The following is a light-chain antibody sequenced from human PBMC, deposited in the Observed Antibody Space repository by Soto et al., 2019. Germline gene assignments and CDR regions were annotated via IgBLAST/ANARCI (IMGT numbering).Light chain of an antibody. CDR2: WAS. Sequence: DIVMTQSPDSLAVSLGERATINCKSSQSVLYSSNNKNYLAWYQQTPGQPPKLLIYWASTRESGVPDRFSGRGSGTDFTLTISRLQAEDVAVYYCQQYYSTPYTFGQGTKLEIK. CDR1: QSVLYSSNNKNY. V-gene: IGKV4-1*01. J-gene: IGKJ2*01. CDR3: QQYYSTPYT.